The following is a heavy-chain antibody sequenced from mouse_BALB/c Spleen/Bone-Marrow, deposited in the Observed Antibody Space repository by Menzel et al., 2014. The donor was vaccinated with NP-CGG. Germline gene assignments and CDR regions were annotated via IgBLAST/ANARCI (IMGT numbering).Heavy chain of an antibody. CDR1: GFTFSNSY. J-gene: IGHJ3*01. CDR2: IIGGTGGT. D-gene: IGHD1-1*01. CDR3: ARPLYGSGFAWFAY. Sequence: QVQLQQSGGEVVKPGTSVKLSCKTSGFTFSNSYISWLKLKTGQSLEWIAWIIGGTGGTTYDQKFTGKAQLTVDTSSNTAYIQLSSLTTEDSAIYYCARPLYGSGFAWFAYWGQGTLVTVSA. V-gene: IGHV1-54*02.